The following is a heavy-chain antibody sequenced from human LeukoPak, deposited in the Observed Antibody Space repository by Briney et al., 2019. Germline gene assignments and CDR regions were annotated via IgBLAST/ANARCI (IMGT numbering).Heavy chain of an antibody. J-gene: IGHJ4*02. CDR3: ARDLGQVWEWLSKHSYFDY. CDR1: GFTFDDYG. D-gene: IGHD3-3*01. V-gene: IGHV3-20*04. CDR2: INWNGGRT. Sequence: GGSLRLSCAASGFTFDDYGMSWVRQAPGKGLEWVSGINWNGGRTGYADSVKGRFTISRDNAKNSLYLQMNSRGAEGTSLYYGARDLGQVWEWLSKHSYFDYWGQGTLVTVSS.